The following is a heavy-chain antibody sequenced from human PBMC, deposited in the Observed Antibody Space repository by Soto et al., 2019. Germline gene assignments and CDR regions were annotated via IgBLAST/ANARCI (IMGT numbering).Heavy chain of an antibody. CDR1: GYTFTSYG. CDR2: ISAHNGNT. CDR3: ARGRYGYY. V-gene: IGHV1-18*01. Sequence: QVHLVQSGAEVKKPGASVKVSCKDSGYTFTSYGITWVRQAPGQGLEGMGWISAHNGNTDYAQKLQGRVIVTRDTSTSTAYMELRSLISDDTAVYYCARGRYGYYWGQGALVTVSS. D-gene: IGHD1-1*01. J-gene: IGHJ4*02.